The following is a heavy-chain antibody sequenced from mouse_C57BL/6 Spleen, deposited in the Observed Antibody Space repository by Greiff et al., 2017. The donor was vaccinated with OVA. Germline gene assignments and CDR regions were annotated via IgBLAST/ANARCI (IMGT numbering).Heavy chain of an antibody. CDR2: INPNNGGT. Sequence: EVQLQQSGPELVKPGASVKISCKASGYTFTDYYMNWVKQSHGKSLEWIGDINPNNGGTSYNQKFKGKATLTVDKSSSTAYMELRSLTSEDSAVYYCAREGKLGPLYAMDYWGQGTSVTVSS. J-gene: IGHJ4*01. D-gene: IGHD4-1*01. CDR3: AREGKLGPLYAMDY. V-gene: IGHV1-26*01. CDR1: GYTFTDYY.